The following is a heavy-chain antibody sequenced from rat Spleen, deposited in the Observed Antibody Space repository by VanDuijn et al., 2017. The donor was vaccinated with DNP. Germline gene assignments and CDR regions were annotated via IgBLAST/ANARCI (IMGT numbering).Heavy chain of an antibody. Sequence: QVQLKESGPGLVQPSQTLSLTCTVSGFSLTSYNVHWVRQPTGKGLEWMGIIRTGGSTDYNSALKSRLSISRDTSKSQVFLKMNGLQTEDTATYYCARDHHSSYTHWFAYWGQGTLVTVSS. CDR2: IRTGGST. J-gene: IGHJ3*01. V-gene: IGHV2-30*01. D-gene: IGHD1-2*01. CDR3: ARDHHSSYTHWFAY. CDR1: GFSLTSYN.